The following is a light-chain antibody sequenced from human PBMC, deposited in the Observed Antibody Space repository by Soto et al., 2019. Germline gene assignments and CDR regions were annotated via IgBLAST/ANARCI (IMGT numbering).Light chain of an antibody. Sequence: DIPLPQSPSSLSASVGDRVTITCLASQTISSWLAWYQQKPGKAPKLLIYKASTLKSGVPSRFSGSGSGTEFTLTISSLQPDDLATYYCQHYNSYSEAVGQGTKV. J-gene: IGKJ1*01. CDR2: KAS. V-gene: IGKV1-5*03. CDR1: QTISSW. CDR3: QHYNSYSEA.